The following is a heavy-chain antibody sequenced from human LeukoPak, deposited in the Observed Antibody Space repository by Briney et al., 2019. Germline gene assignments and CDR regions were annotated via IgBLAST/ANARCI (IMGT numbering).Heavy chain of an antibody. CDR2: ISYDGSSK. CDR3: AKSGSIAAAGDY. D-gene: IGHD6-13*01. CDR1: GFTFSSYG. V-gene: IGHV3-30*18. J-gene: IGHJ4*02. Sequence: PGRSLRLSCAASGFTFSSYGMHWVRQAPGKGLEWVAVISYDGSSKYYADSVKGRFTISRDNSKNTLYLQMNSLRAEDTAVYYCAKSGSIAAAGDYWGQGTLVTVSS.